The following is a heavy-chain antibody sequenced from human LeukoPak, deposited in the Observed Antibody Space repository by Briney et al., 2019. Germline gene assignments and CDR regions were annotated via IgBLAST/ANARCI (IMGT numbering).Heavy chain of an antibody. CDR2: ISSGSRDI. J-gene: IGHJ4*02. V-gene: IGHV3-11*06. CDR3: GRVDRLQQQLATDY. Sequence: KPGGSLRLSCAASGFTFSDYYMSWIRQAPGKGLEWVSSISSGSRDIYYADSLKGRFTISRDNAKNSLYLQMNSLRAEDTAVYYCGRVDRLQQQLATDYWGQGTLVTVSS. CDR1: GFTFSDYY. D-gene: IGHD6-13*01.